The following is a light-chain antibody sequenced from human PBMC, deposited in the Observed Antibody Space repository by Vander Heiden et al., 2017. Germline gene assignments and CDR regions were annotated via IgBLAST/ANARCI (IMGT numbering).Light chain of an antibody. V-gene: IGLV1-44*01. J-gene: IGLJ2*01. Sequence: HSVLTQPPSASGTPGQRVTISCSGSSSNIGSNTVSWYQQLPGTAPKLLIYSNNQRPSGVPDRFSGSKSGTSASLAISGLQSEDEADYYCAAWDDSLNGPVFGGGTKLT. CDR1: SSNIGSNT. CDR3: AAWDDSLNGPV. CDR2: SNN.